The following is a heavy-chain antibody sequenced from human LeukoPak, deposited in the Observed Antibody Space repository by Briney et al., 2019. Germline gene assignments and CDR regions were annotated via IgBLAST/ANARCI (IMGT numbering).Heavy chain of an antibody. V-gene: IGHV3-23*01. D-gene: IGHD3-22*01. CDR1: GFTFSSYA. J-gene: IGHJ4*02. CDR2: ISGSGGST. Sequence: GGSLRLSCAASGFTFSSYAMSWVRQAPGKGLEWVSAISGSGGSTYYADSVKGRFTISRDNSKNTLYLQMSSLRAEDTAVYYCAKDEVQGYYYDSSGYWYFDYWGQGTLVTVSS. CDR3: AKDEVQGYYYDSSGYWYFDY.